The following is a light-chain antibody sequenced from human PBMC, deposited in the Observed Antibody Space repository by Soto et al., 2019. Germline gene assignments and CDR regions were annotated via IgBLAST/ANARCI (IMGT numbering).Light chain of an antibody. V-gene: IGLV2-14*03. J-gene: IGLJ1*01. CDR1: SSDVGGSNC. CDR2: DVA. CDR3: VSYTSSTTYV. Sequence: QSALTQPASVSDSPGQSITISCTGTSSDVGGSNCVSWYQQHPGKPPKLIIYDVANRPSGVSNRFSGSKSGSTASLIISRLQTEDEADYHCVSYTSSTTYVFGTGTKVTVL.